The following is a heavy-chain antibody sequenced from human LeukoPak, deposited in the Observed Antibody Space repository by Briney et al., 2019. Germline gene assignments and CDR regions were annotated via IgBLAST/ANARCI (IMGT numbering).Heavy chain of an antibody. CDR2: TFYRSQWVY. V-gene: IGHV6-1*01. CDR1: GDSVSSNSAG. Sequence: SQTLSLTCAISGDSVSSNSAGWNWIRQSPSGGLEWLGRTFYRSQWVYDYAKSVKSRITTNPDTSKNQYSLQLNSVTPEDTAVYYCARDGAVTGLFDRWGPGTLVTVSS. CDR3: ARDGAVTGLFDR. J-gene: IGHJ4*02. D-gene: IGHD6-19*01.